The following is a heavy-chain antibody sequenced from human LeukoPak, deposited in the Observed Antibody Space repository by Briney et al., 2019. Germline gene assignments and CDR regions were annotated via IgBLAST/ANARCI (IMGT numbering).Heavy chain of an antibody. CDR1: GYTFTSYA. CDR3: ARGDHCSSTSCYGRYYFDY. V-gene: IGHV1-3*01. J-gene: IGHJ4*02. Sequence: ASVKVSCKASGYTFTSYAMHWVRQAPGQRLEWMGWINAGNDNTKYSQKFQGRVTITRDTSASTAYMELSSLRSEDTAVYYCARGDHCSSTSCYGRYYFDYWGQGTLVTVSS. CDR2: INAGNDNT. D-gene: IGHD2-2*01.